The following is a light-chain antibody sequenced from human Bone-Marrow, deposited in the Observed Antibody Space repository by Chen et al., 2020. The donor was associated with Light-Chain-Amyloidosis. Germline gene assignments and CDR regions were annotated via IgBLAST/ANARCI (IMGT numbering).Light chain of an antibody. V-gene: IGLV3-21*02. J-gene: IGLJ3*02. CDR2: DDS. CDR1: NLGSTS. Sequence: SYVLTQRSSVSVAPGQTATIACGGKNLGSTSVHWYQQPPGQAPLLVVYDDSDRPSGIPERLSGSNSGNTATLTISRVEAGDEADYYCQVWDRSSDRPVFGGGTKLTVL. CDR3: QVWDRSSDRPV.